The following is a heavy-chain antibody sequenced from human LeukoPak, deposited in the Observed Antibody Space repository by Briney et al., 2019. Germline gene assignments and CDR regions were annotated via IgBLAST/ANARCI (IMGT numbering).Heavy chain of an antibody. D-gene: IGHD2-8*01. J-gene: IGHJ5*01. CDR2: ISSSSSTI. CDR3: ARDSVYAFDS. V-gene: IGHV3-48*01. Sequence: GGSQRLSCAASGFTFSSYSMNWVRQAPGKGLEWVSYISSSSSTIFYTDSVKGRFTISRDNAKNSLYLQMNSLSAEDTAVYYCARDSVYAFDSWGQGTLVTVSS. CDR1: GFTFSSYS.